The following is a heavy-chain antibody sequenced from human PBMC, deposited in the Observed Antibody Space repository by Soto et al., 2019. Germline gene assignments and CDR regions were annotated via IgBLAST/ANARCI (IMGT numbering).Heavy chain of an antibody. V-gene: IGHV4-30-2*01. CDR3: ARAQFYSGSGRYNNLMFDP. CDR1: GGSISAAGDS. D-gene: IGHD3-10*01. CDR2: IYHRGTF. J-gene: IGHJ5*02. Sequence: PSETLSLTCAVSGGSISAAGDSWSWIRQPPGGGLEWIGYIYHRGTFLYNPSLKTRRTMSLDRSNNQFSLTLNSVTAADTAVYYCARAQFYSGSGRYNNLMFDPWGQGIQVTVSS.